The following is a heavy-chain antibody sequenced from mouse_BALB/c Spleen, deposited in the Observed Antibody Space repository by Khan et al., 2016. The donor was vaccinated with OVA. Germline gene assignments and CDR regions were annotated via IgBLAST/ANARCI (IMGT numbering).Heavy chain of an antibody. V-gene: IGHV2-3*01. CDR1: GFSLTSYG. D-gene: IGHD2-12*01. CDR2: IWGDGGT. J-gene: IGHJ4*01. Sequence: QVQLQQSGPGLVAPSQSLSITCTVSGFSLTSYGVNWVRQPPGEGLEWLGVIWGDGGTNYHSALISRLSISTDNSKSPDFLKLISLQTDDTATYYCSEPRDSYPYGMDYWGQGTSVTVSS. CDR3: SEPRDSYPYGMDY.